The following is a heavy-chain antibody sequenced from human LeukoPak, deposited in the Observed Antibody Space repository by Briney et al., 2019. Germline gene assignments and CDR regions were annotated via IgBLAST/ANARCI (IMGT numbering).Heavy chain of an antibody. J-gene: IGHJ6*03. CDR3: ARGPDNYCSGGSCYSRAYYYYMDV. CDR1: GFTFSSYS. Sequence: GSLRLSCAASGFTFSSYSMNWVRQAPGKGLEWVSSISSSSSYIYYADSVKGRFTISRDNAKNSLYLQMNSLRAEDTAVYYRARGPDNYCSGGSCYSRAYYYYMDVWGKGTTVTVSS. V-gene: IGHV3-21*01. CDR2: ISSSSSYI. D-gene: IGHD2-15*01.